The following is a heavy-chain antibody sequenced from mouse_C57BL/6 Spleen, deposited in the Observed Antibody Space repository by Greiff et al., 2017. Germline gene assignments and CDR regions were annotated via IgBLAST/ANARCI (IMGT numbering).Heavy chain of an antibody. D-gene: IGHD1-1*01. CDR2: ISSGSSTI. CDR3: ARRDDSSYHYAMDY. Sequence: EVKLMESGGGLVKPGGSLKLSCAASGFTFSDYGMHWVRQAPEKGLEWVAYISSGSSTIYYADTVKGRFTISRDNAKNTLFLQMTSLRSEDTAMYYCARRDDSSYHYAMDYWGQGTSVTVSS. V-gene: IGHV5-17*01. CDR1: GFTFSDYG. J-gene: IGHJ4*01.